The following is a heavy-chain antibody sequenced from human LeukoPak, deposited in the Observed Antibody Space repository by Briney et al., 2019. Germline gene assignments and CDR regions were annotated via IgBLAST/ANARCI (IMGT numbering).Heavy chain of an antibody. J-gene: IGHJ5*02. D-gene: IGHD6-19*01. V-gene: IGHV4-39*01. CDR2: IYYSGST. CDR3: ARRSFALAGASTWFDP. Sequence: SEALSLTCTVSGGSISSSTYYWGWIRQPPGKGLEWIGSIYYSGSTYYNPSLKSRVTISVDTSKNQFSLKLSSVTAADTAVYYCARRSFALAGASTWFDPWGQGTLVTVS. CDR1: GGSISSSTYY.